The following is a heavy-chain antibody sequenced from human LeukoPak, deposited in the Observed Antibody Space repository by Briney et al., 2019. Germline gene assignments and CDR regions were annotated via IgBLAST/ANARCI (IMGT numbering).Heavy chain of an antibody. CDR3: ARGTVPNAFDI. D-gene: IGHD1/OR15-1a*01. CDR1: GGSISTYY. V-gene: IGHV4-4*07. J-gene: IGHJ3*02. CDR2: IYTSGST. Sequence: SETLSLTCTVSGGSISTYYWSWIRQPAGKGLEWIGRIYTSGSTNYNPSLKSRVTMSVDTSKTQFSLKLSSVTAADTAVYFCARGTVPNAFDIWGQGTMVTVS.